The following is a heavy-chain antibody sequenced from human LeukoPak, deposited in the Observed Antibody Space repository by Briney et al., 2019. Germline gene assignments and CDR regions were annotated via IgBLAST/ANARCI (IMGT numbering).Heavy chain of an antibody. J-gene: IGHJ4*02. CDR2: ISHSGTT. V-gene: IGHV4-38-2*02. CDR3: EREGDVLGATIDS. CDR1: DYSISSGYF. D-gene: IGHD1-26*01. Sequence: SETLSLTCVASDYSISSGYFWGWIRQPPGKGLEWIGSISHSGTTYYNPSFKSRITISLDTSKNQFSLKLRSVTAADTAFYYCEREGDVLGATIDSWGQGTLVTVSS.